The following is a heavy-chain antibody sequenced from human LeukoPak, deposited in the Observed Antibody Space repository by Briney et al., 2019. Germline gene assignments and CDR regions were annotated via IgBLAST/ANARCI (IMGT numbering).Heavy chain of an antibody. V-gene: IGHV4-39*01. J-gene: IGHJ4*02. CDR3: ARLSTGDWYTFDF. CDR2: IYYSGST. CDR1: GGSISSSSYY. Sequence: PSETLSLTCTVSGGSISSSSYYWGWIRQPPGKGLEWIGSIYYSGSTYYNPSLKSRVTISVDTSKNHFSLKLSSVTAADTAVYYCARLSTGDWYTFDFWGQGTLVTVSS. D-gene: IGHD6-19*01.